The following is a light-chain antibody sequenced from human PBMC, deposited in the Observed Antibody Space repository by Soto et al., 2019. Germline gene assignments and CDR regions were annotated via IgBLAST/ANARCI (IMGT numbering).Light chain of an antibody. V-gene: IGKV3-15*01. J-gene: IGKJ1*01. CDR2: GAS. CDR1: QSVSSSY. Sequence: EIVLTQSPGTLALSPGERATLSCGAIQSVSSSYLAWYQQKPGQAPRLLIYGASTRAAGIPARFSGSGSGTEFTLTISSLQSEDFAVYYCQQYNNWPPWTFGQGTKVDI. CDR3: QQYNNWPPWT.